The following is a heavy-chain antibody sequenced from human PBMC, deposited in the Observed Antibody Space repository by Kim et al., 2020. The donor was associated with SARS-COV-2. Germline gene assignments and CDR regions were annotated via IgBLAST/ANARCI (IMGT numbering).Heavy chain of an antibody. D-gene: IGHD5-18*01. J-gene: IGHJ6*02. CDR2: IYYSGST. CDR1: GGSISSGDYY. CDR3: ARDPTTRRQLPYYFGLDV. Sequence: SETLSLTCTVSGGSISSGDYYWSWIRQPPGKGLEWIGYIYYSGSTNYNPSLKSRLTISVDTSKNQFSLKLTSVTAADTAVYYCARDPTTRRQLPYYFGLDVWGQGTTVTVSS. V-gene: IGHV4-30-4*01.